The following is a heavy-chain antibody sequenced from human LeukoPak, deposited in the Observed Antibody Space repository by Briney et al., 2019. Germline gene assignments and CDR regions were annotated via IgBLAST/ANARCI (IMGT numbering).Heavy chain of an antibody. CDR2: IRSKANSYAT. V-gene: IGHV3-73*01. CDR1: GFTFSGSA. Sequence: PGGSLRLSCAASGFTFSGSAMHWVRQASGKGLEWVGRIRSKANSYATAYAASVKGRFTISRDDSKNTAYLQMNSLKTEDTAVYYCTRQKPGGWFDWLGYYMDVWGKGTTVTISS. D-gene: IGHD3-9*01. J-gene: IGHJ6*03. CDR3: TRQKPGGWFDWLGYYMDV.